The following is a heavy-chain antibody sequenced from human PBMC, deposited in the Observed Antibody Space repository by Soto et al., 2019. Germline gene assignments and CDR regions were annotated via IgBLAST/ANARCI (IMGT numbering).Heavy chain of an antibody. CDR1: GFSLRSLGMA. CDR2: IYWDDEE. V-gene: IGHV2-5*02. CDR3: ARRYDSSFDF. Sequence: QITLKESGPTLLKPTQTLTLTCTFSGFSLRSLGMAVGWIRQPPGRALEWVALIYWDDEERYSPSLQSRLTITKDTSKNHVVLTMTTMGPVDTATYYCARRYDSSFDFWGQGIPVTVSS. J-gene: IGHJ4*02. D-gene: IGHD6-6*01.